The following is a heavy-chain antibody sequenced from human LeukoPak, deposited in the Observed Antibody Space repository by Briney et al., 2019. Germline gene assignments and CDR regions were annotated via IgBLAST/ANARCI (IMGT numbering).Heavy chain of an antibody. Sequence: SETLSLTCAVYGGSFSGYYWSWIRQPPGKGLEWIGEINHSGSTNYNPSLKSRVTISVDTSKNQFYLKLSSVTAADTAVYYCARGTHYYGSGSYVDYWGQGTLVTVSS. CDR3: ARGTHYYGSGSYVDY. D-gene: IGHD3-10*01. CDR1: GGSFSGYY. CDR2: INHSGST. J-gene: IGHJ4*02. V-gene: IGHV4-34*01.